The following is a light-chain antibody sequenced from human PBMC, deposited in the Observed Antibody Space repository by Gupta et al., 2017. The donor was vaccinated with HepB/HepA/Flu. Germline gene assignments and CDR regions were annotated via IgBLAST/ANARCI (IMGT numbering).Light chain of an antibody. CDR1: SSDVGGYNY. Sequence: QSALTQPASVSGSPGQSSTISCTGTSSDVGGYNYVSWYHQHPGKAPKLMIYDVSNRPSGVSNRFSGSKSGNTASLTISGLQAEDEADYYCSSYTSSSTPVFGGGTKLTVL. CDR3: SSYTSSSTPV. V-gene: IGLV2-14*01. J-gene: IGLJ2*01. CDR2: DVS.